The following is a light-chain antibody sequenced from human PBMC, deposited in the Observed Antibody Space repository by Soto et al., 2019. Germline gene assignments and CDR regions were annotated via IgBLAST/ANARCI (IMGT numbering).Light chain of an antibody. CDR2: DAS. V-gene: IGKV3-11*01. J-gene: IGKJ4*01. CDR1: QSVSSY. CDR3: QQRSNWPLT. Sequence: EIVLTQSPATRSLSPGERATLSCRASQSVSSYLAWYQQKPGQSPRLLNYDASNRATGIPARFSGSGSGTDFTLTISCLEPEDFAVYYCQQRSNWPLTFGGGTKVEIK.